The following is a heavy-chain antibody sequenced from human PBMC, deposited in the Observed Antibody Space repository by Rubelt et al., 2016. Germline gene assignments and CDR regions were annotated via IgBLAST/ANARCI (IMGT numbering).Heavy chain of an antibody. D-gene: IGHD3-16*01. J-gene: IGHJ2*01. CDR3: ARVTSGVRGWYFDL. V-gene: IGHV3-53*01. Sequence: EVQVVESGGDLVQPGGSLRLSCAASGFTISNNYMNWVRQAPGKGLEWVSVIYSGGSTYYADSVKGRFIISGDKSKDTLYLQMNTLRAEDTAVYYCARVTSGVRGWYFDLWGRGTLVTVSS. CDR2: IYSGGST. CDR1: GFTISNNY.